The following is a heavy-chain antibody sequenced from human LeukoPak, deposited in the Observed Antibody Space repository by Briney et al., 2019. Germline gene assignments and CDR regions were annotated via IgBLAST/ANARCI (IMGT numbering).Heavy chain of an antibody. CDR1: GFTFSSYS. CDR2: ISSSSSTI. Sequence: GGSLRLSCAASGFTFSSYSMNWVRQAPGKGLEWVSYISSSSSTIYYADSVKGRFTISRDNAKNSLYLQMNSLRAEDTAVYYCARVVPITHYDSSGYYYYYYYMDVWGKGTTVTVSS. CDR3: ARVVPITHYDSSGYYYYYYYMDV. D-gene: IGHD3-22*01. V-gene: IGHV3-48*01. J-gene: IGHJ6*03.